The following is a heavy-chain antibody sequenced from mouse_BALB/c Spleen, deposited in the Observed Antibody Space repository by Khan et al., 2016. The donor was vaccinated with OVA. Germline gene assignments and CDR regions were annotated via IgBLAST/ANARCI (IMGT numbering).Heavy chain of an antibody. CDR1: GYTFTNYI. D-gene: IGHD1-1*01. CDR3: ARDFGSSFWFAY. J-gene: IGHJ3*01. V-gene: IGHV1S136*01. CDR2: INPYNVGA. Sequence: VQLQQSGPVLVKPGASVKMSCKASGYTFTNYIVHWVQQKPGQGLEWIGYINPYNVGAKYNEKFKGKATLTSAKSSSTAYMELSGLTSDDSAGYCCARDFGSSFWFAYWGQGTLVTVSA.